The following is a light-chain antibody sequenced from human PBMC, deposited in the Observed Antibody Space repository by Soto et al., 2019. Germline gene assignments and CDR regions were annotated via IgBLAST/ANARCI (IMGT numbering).Light chain of an antibody. Sequence: DIQMTQSPSSLSASVGDRVTITCRASQDIGTYLVWFQQKPGKAPKSLIFAASRLQSGVPSKFSGSGYETHFTLTISNLQPEDSATYYCQHYNNVPFTFGPGTKVD. J-gene: IGKJ3*01. V-gene: IGKV1-16*02. CDR3: QHYNNVPFT. CDR1: QDIGTY. CDR2: AAS.